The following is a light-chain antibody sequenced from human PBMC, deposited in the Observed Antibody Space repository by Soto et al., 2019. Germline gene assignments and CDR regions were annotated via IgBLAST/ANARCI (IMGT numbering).Light chain of an antibody. Sequence: DIVLAQSPGTLSLSPGERATLSCRASQSVTNSFLAWYQQKPGQAPRLLIFGASRRATAIPDRFTGSGSGTDFTLTISRLEPEDFAVYYCQQYVSSPWAFGPGTKVEI. J-gene: IGKJ1*01. V-gene: IGKV3-20*01. CDR2: GAS. CDR3: QQYVSSPWA. CDR1: QSVTNSF.